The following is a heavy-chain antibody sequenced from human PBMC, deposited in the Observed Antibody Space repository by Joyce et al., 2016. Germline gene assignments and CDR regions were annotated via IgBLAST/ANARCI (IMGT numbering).Heavy chain of an antibody. CDR3: ARRSGIPAGRRPGAFDM. CDR2: ISYDGPNK. D-gene: IGHD6-13*01. CDR1: GSIFSGYA. V-gene: IGHV3-30*04. J-gene: IGHJ3*02. Sequence: QEQLEESGGGVVQPGTSLRLSCTASGSIFSGYAMNWVRQAPRKGLEWVAIISYDGPNKFYADSVRGRFTISRDNYKNTLFLQMNSLTIEDAGVYYCARRSGIPAGRRPGAFDMWGQGTVVTVSS.